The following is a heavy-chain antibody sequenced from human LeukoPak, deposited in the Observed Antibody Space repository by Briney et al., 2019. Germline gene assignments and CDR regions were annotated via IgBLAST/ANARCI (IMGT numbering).Heavy chain of an antibody. Sequence: SETLSLTCTVSDDSISDYYRGWIRQPPGKGLEWIGYFYNSGRSTYNPSLRSRVTISADTSKNHFSLKLNSVTAADTAVYYCTRGAGWLIDYWGQGILVTVSS. V-gene: IGHV4-59*01. J-gene: IGHJ4*02. CDR2: FYNSGRS. CDR3: TRGAGWLIDY. CDR1: DDSISDYY. D-gene: IGHD3-16*01.